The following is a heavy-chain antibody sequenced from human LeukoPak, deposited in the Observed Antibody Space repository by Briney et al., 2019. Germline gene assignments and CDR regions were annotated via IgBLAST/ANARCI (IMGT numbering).Heavy chain of an antibody. Sequence: PSETLSLTCTVSGGSISIFYWSWIRQPPGKGLEWIGDIYYSGTTNYNPSLKSRLIISLDTSKNQFSLRLTSVTAADTAVYYCARIDAVAATPTSFDYWGQGTLVTVSS. CDR2: IYYSGTT. D-gene: IGHD6-19*01. V-gene: IGHV4-59*01. CDR3: ARIDAVAATPTSFDY. J-gene: IGHJ4*02. CDR1: GGSISIFY.